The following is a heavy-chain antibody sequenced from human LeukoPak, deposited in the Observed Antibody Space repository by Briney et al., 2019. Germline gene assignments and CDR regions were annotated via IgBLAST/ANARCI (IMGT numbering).Heavy chain of an antibody. J-gene: IGHJ5*02. V-gene: IGHV1-24*01. D-gene: IGHD3-10*01. CDR1: GYTPTELS. CDR3: ATVVLLWFGEPRGNWFDP. CDR2: FDPEDGET. Sequence: ASVKVSCKVSGYTPTELSMHWVRQAPGQGLEWMGGFDPEDGETIYAQKFQGRVTMTEDTSTDTAYMELSSLRSEDTAVYYCATVVLLWFGEPRGNWFDPWGQGTLVTVSS.